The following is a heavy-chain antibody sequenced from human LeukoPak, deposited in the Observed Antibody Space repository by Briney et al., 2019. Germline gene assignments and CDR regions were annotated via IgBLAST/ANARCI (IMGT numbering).Heavy chain of an antibody. CDR3: AKGIESSGSYYTSFDY. Sequence: TGVSLRLSCAASGFTFSNYAMSWVRQAPGKGLEWVSGISGSGGATNYADSVKGRFTISRDSSKNTLSRQMNSLRAEDTAVYYCAKGIESSGSYYTSFDYWGKGTLVTSST. CDR1: GFTFSNYA. J-gene: IGHJ4*02. CDR2: ISGSGGAT. D-gene: IGHD1-26*01. V-gene: IGHV3-23*01.